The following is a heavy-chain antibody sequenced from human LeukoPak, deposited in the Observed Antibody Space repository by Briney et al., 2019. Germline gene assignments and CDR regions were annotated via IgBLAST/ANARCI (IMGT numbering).Heavy chain of an antibody. D-gene: IGHD1-1*01. CDR2: IIPIFGTA. CDR3: ARGTTGTTNLDV. V-gene: IGHV1-69*05. J-gene: IGHJ6*04. Sequence: SVKVSCKASGGTFSSYAISWVRQAPGQGLEWMGGIIPIFGTANYAQKFQGRVTITTDESTSTAYMGLSSLRSEDTAVYYCARGTTGTTNLDVWGKGTTVTVSS. CDR1: GGTFSSYA.